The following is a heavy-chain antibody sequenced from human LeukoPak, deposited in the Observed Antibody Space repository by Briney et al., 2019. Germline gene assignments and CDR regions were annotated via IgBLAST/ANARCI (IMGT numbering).Heavy chain of an antibody. CDR3: ARVYFDWLLKGFDAFDI. CDR1: GGSISSYY. V-gene: IGHV4-59*01. Sequence: PSETLSLTCTVSGGSISSYYWSWVRQPPGKGLEWIGYIYYSGSTNYNPSLKSRVTISVDTPKNQFSLKLSSVTAADTAVYYCARVYFDWLLKGFDAFDIWGQGTMVTVSS. J-gene: IGHJ3*02. CDR2: IYYSGST. D-gene: IGHD3-9*01.